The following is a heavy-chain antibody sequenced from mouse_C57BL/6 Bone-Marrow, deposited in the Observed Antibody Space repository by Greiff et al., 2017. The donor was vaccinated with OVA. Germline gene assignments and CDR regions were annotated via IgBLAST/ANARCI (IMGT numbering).Heavy chain of an antibody. J-gene: IGHJ2*01. CDR3: AEHARNTAPLYYDY. Sequence: VQLQESGAELVKPGASVKLSCKASGYTFTEYNIHWVKQRSGQGLEWIGWFYPGSGSIKYNEKFKDKATLTADKNASTVYMVHSRLTSEDSAVYVCAEHARNTAPLYYDYWGRGTALTVSS. CDR2: FYPGSGSI. CDR1: GYTFTEYN. V-gene: IGHV1-62-2*01. D-gene: IGHD5-2*01.